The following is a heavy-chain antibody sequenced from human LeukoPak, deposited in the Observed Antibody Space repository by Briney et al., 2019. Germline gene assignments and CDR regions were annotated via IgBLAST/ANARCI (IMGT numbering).Heavy chain of an antibody. V-gene: IGHV3-30-3*01. CDR2: ISYDGAIK. D-gene: IGHD1-26*01. Sequence: GGSLRLSCAASGFTFSNYAMHWVRQAPGKGLEWVAVISYDGAIKYYADSVRGRFTISRDNSNKMLYLQMNSLRDEDTAVYYCARRPAGSSLDYWGQGTLVTVSS. CDR1: GFTFSNYA. J-gene: IGHJ4*02. CDR3: ARRPAGSSLDY.